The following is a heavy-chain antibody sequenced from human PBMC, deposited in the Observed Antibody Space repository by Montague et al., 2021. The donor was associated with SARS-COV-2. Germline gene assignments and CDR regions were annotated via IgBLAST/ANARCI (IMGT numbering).Heavy chain of an antibody. CDR2: ISSSGGTI. CDR3: TRDRSYFGY. CDR1: GFTFISYE. D-gene: IGHD1-14*01. Sequence: SLRLSCAASGFTFISYEMNWVRQTPEKGLEWISHISSSGGTIYYADSVKGRFTISRDNAKNSLYLQMHSLRAEDTGLYYCTRDRSYFGYWGQGTLVTVSS. J-gene: IGHJ4*02. V-gene: IGHV3-48*03.